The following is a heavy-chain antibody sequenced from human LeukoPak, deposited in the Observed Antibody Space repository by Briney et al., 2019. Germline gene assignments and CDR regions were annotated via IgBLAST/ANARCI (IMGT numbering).Heavy chain of an antibody. V-gene: IGHV4-39*01. CDR3: ARLTYGSGSYWYFDY. D-gene: IGHD3-10*01. J-gene: IGHJ4*02. CDR2: IYYSGNT. Sequence: SETLSLTCTVSGDSISSSSYYWGWIRQPPGKGLEWIGNIYYSGNTYYNPSLKSRVTISVDTSENQFSLKLSSVTAADTAVYYCARLTYGSGSYWYFDYWGQGTLVTVSS. CDR1: GDSISSSSYY.